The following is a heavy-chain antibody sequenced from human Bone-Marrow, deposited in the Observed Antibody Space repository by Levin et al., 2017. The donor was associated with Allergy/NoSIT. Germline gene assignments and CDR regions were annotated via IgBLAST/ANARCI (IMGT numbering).Heavy chain of an antibody. CDR3: ARLESRFGAAF. CDR2: IYSGGGI. Sequence: PGGSLRLSCAVSGFTVSNNYMSWVRQAPGKGLEWVSVIYSGGGIDYADSVKGRFTISRDNSENTVYLQMDNLRAEDTAVYYCARLESRFGAAFWGQGTLVTVSS. J-gene: IGHJ4*02. D-gene: IGHD4/OR15-4a*01. CDR1: GFTVSNNY. V-gene: IGHV3-53*01.